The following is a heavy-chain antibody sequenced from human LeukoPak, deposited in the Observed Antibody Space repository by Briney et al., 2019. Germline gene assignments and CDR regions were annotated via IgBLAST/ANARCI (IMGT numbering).Heavy chain of an antibody. J-gene: IGHJ2*01. CDR2: ISNSYNT. CDR3: AKRAGQQLTYWYIDR. Sequence: GGSLRLSCAASGFTFNNYAMSWVRQAPGKGLECVSTISNSYNTYYADSVKGRFTISRDNSKNMLYLQMDSLRADDTAIYYCAKRAGQQLTYWYIDRWGRGTLVSVSS. D-gene: IGHD6-13*01. V-gene: IGHV3-23*01. CDR1: GFTFNNYA.